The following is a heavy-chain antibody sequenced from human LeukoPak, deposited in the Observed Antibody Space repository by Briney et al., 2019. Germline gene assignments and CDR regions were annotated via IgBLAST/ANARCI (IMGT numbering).Heavy chain of an antibody. CDR3: ARTPSSNYAYFDY. D-gene: IGHD4-11*01. J-gene: IGHJ4*02. Sequence: GGSLRLSCAASGFTFSDYYMSWIRQAPGKGLEWVLYISSSGSTIYCADSVKGRFTISRDNAKNSLYPQMNSLRAEDTAVYYCARTPSSNYAYFDYWGQGTLVTVSS. CDR1: GFTFSDYY. CDR2: ISSSGSTI. V-gene: IGHV3-11*04.